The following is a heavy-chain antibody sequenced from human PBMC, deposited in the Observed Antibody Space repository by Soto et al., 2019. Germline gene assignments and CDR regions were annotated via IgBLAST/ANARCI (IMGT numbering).Heavy chain of an antibody. D-gene: IGHD1-7*01. CDR3: ARLARKNYSYYYYMDV. CDR2: INHSGST. CDR1: GGSFSGYY. Sequence: QVQLQQWGAGLLKPSETLSLTCAVYGGSFSGYYWSWIRQPPGQGLEWIGEINHSGSTNYNPSLKSRVTISVDTSKNQFSLKLSSVTAADTAVYYCARLARKNYSYYYYMDVWGKGTTVTVSS. V-gene: IGHV4-34*01. J-gene: IGHJ6*03.